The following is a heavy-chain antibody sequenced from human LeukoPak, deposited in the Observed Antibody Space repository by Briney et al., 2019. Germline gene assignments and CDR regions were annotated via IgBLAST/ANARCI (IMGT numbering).Heavy chain of an antibody. Sequence: GGSLRLSCAASGFTFSSYSMNWVRQAPGKGLEWVSYISSSSSTIYYADSVKGRFTISRDNAKNSLYLQMNSLRDEDTAVYYCARVLYDSSGYERIDYWGQGTLVTVSS. J-gene: IGHJ4*02. CDR1: GFTFSSYS. CDR3: ARVLYDSSGYERIDY. D-gene: IGHD3-22*01. CDR2: ISSSSSTI. V-gene: IGHV3-48*02.